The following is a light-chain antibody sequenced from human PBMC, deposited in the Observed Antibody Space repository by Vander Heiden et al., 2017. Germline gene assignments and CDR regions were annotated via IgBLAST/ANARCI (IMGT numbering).Light chain of an antibody. CDR3: SSYTSSSTRV. J-gene: IGLJ2*01. V-gene: IGLV2-14*01. Sequence: QSALTQPASVSGSPGQPITISCTGTSSDVGGYNYVSWYQQHPGKAPKLMIYEVSNRPSGVSNRFSGSKSGNTASLTTSGLQAEDEADYYCSSYTSSSTRVFGGGTKLTVL. CDR1: SSDVGGYNY. CDR2: EVS.